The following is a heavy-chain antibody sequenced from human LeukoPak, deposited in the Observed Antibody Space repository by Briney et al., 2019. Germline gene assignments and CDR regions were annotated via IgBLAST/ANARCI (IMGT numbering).Heavy chain of an antibody. D-gene: IGHD3-22*01. CDR3: ARGPYYYDSSDCFDY. J-gene: IGHJ4*02. Sequence: GGSLRLSCAASGFTLSSYAMSWVRQAPGKGLEWVADIRSSGSAAFYADSVKGRFTISRDNSKNTLYLQMNSLRAEDTAVYYCARGPYYYDSSDCFDYWGQGTLVSVSS. V-gene: IGHV3-23*01. CDR2: IRSSGSAA. CDR1: GFTLSSYA.